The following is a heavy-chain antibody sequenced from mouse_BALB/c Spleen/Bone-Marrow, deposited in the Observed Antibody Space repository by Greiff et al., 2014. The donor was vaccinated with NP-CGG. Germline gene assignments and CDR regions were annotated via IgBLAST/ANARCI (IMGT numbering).Heavy chain of an antibody. D-gene: IGHD2-3*01. J-gene: IGHJ4*01. CDR1: GYTFTSYW. Sequence: QVQLKESGAELVKPGASVKLSCKASGYTFTSYWMHWVKQRPGQGLEWIGEIDPSDSYTNYNQELKGKATLTVDKSSSTAYMQLSSLTSEDSAVYFCARWLLRYYAMDDWGQGTSVTVSS. CDR2: IDPSDSYT. V-gene: IGHV1-69*02. CDR3: ARWLLRYYAMDD.